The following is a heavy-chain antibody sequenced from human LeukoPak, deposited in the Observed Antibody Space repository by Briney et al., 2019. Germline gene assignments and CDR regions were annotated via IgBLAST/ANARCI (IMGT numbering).Heavy chain of an antibody. J-gene: IGHJ4*02. Sequence: PGGSLRLSCAASGFTFSSYAMSWVRQAPGKGLEWVSAISGSGGSTHYADSVKGRFTISRDNSKNTLYLQMNSLRAEDTAVYYCAKGPAGRQLVQHYWGQGTLVTVSS. CDR2: ISGSGGST. CDR3: AKGPAGRQLVQHY. D-gene: IGHD6-6*01. CDR1: GFTFSSYA. V-gene: IGHV3-23*01.